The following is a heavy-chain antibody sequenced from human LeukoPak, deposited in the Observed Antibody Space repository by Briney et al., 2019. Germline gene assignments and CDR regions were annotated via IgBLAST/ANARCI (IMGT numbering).Heavy chain of an antibody. V-gene: IGHV3-23*01. J-gene: IGHJ4*02. Sequence: PGGSLRLSCAASGFTFSSYAMSWVRQAPGKGLGWVSAISGSGGSTYYADSVKGRFTISRDNSKNTLYLQMNSLRAEDTAVYYCAKGGSGHSVGGSCYYDYWGQGTLVTVSS. D-gene: IGHD2-15*01. CDR3: AKGGSGHSVGGSCYYDY. CDR2: ISGSGGST. CDR1: GFTFSSYA.